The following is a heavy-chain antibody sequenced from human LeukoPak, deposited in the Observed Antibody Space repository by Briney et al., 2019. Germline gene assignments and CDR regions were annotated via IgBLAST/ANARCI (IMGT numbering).Heavy chain of an antibody. CDR3: AKDPSPRRTYYYDSSGYYYYFDY. CDR2: ISGGGGST. D-gene: IGHD3-22*01. V-gene: IGHV3-23*01. Sequence: GGSLRLSCAASGFTFSSYAMSWVRQAPGKGLEWVSAISGGGGSTYYADSVRGRFTISRDNSKNTLYLQMNSLRAEDTAVYYCAKDPSPRRTYYYDSSGYYYYFDYWGQGTLVTVFS. CDR1: GFTFSSYA. J-gene: IGHJ4*02.